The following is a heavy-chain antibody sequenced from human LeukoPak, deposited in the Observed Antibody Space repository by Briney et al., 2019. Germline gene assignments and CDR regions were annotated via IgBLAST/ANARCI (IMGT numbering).Heavy chain of an antibody. CDR1: GFTFSSYA. J-gene: IGHJ4*02. CDR3: ARDPPDY. V-gene: IGHV3-48*03. CDR2: ILNSGTTT. Sequence: GGSLRLSCAASGFTFSSYAMNWVRQAPGKGLEWVSYILNSGTTTYYADSVKGRFTISRDNAKNSLYLQMNSLRAEDTGVYYCARDPPDYWGQGILVTVSS.